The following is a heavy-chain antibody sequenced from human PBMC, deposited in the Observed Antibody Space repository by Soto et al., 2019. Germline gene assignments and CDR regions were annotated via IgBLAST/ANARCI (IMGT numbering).Heavy chain of an antibody. D-gene: IGHD4-4*01. CDR2: IDPSDSYT. V-gene: IGHV5-10-1*01. Sequence: GESLKISCKGSGYSFTSYWISWVRQMPGKGLEWMGRIDPSDSYTNYSPSFQGHVTISADKSISTAYLQWSSLKASDTAMYYCARSTTVAYYYYGMDVWGQGTTVTVSS. J-gene: IGHJ6*02. CDR1: GYSFTSYW. CDR3: ARSTTVAYYYYGMDV.